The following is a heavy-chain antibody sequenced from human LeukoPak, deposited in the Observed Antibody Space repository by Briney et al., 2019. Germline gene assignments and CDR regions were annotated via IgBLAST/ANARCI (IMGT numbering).Heavy chain of an antibody. V-gene: IGHV3-48*03. D-gene: IGHD5-12*01. CDR3: AKGGYDYVEVGYFDY. Sequence: GGSLRLSCAASGFTFSTYEMNWVRQAPGKGLEWVSNISITGTIINYADSVKGRFTVSSDNAKNSLYLQMNRLRADDTAVYYCAKGGYDYVEVGYFDYWGQGTLVTVSS. CDR2: ISITGTII. CDR1: GFTFSTYE. J-gene: IGHJ4*02.